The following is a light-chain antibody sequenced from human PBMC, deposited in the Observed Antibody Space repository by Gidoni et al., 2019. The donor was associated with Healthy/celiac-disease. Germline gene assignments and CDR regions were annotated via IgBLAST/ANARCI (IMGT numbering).Light chain of an antibody. CDR1: QSVSSSY. CDR3: QQYGSSPWWT. V-gene: IGKV3-20*01. CDR2: GAS. Sequence: EIVLTQSPGTLSLSPGERATLSCRASQSVSSSYLAWYQQKPGQAPRLLIYGASSRATGIPDRFSGSGSGTDFTLTISRLEPEEFAVYYCQQYGSSPWWTFXQXTKVEIK. J-gene: IGKJ1*01.